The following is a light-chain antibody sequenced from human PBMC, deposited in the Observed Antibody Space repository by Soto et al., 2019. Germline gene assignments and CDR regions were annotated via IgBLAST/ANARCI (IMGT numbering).Light chain of an antibody. V-gene: IGKV3-15*01. CDR2: GAF. CDR3: QQRSNWPIT. CDR1: QSIGSN. J-gene: IGKJ5*01. Sequence: EIVMTQSPATLSVFPGERATLSCRASQSIGSNLAWYQQKPGQAPRLLVYGAFNRATGIPDRFSGSGSGTEFTLTISSLQSEDFAVYYCQQRSNWPITFGQGTRLEIK.